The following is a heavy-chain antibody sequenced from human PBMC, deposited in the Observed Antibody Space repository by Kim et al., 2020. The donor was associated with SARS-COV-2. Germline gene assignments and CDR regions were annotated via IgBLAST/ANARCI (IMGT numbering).Heavy chain of an antibody. Sequence: SETLSLTCTVSGGSVGSHNWWTWVRQTPGKRLEWIGEIFHSGITNYNPSLENRVTILVDAPKKQFSLKLTSMTAADTGIYYCARDSRAGEVAAGHDTAPFYSYYCLDVGARGTAVTVSS. CDR2: IFHSGIT. J-gene: IGHJ6*02. V-gene: IGHV4-4*02. D-gene: IGHD6-13*01. CDR3: ARDSRAGEVAAGHDTAPFYSYYCLDV. CDR1: GGSVGSHNW.